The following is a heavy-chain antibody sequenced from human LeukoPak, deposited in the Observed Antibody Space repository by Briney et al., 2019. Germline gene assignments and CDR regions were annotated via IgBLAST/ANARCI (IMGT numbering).Heavy chain of an antibody. CDR1: GFTFSTYG. CDR3: ARDARGLDY. D-gene: IGHD1-26*01. J-gene: IGHJ4*02. V-gene: IGHV3-21*01. Sequence: RGSLRLSCEASGFTFSTYGMNWVRRAPGQGLEWVSSISSSSGYIYYADSVKGRFAISRDNAKNSLYLQMNSLRAEDTAVYYCARDARGLDYWGQGTLVTVSS. CDR2: ISSSSGYI.